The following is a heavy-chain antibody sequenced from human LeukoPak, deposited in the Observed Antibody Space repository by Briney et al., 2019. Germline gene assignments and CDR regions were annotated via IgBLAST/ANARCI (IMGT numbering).Heavy chain of an antibody. CDR1: GFTVSSNY. D-gene: IGHD1-20*01. Sequence: PGGSLRLSCAASGFTVSSNYMSWVRQAPGKGLEWVSVIYSGGSTYYADSVKGRFTISRDNSKNTLYLQMNSLRAEDTAVYYCARTRYNWNPDYWGQGTPVTVSS. CDR3: ARTRYNWNPDY. J-gene: IGHJ4*02. V-gene: IGHV3-66*01. CDR2: IYSGGST.